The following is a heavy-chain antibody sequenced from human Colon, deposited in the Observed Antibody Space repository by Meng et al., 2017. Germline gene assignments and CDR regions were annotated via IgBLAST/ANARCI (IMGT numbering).Heavy chain of an antibody. CDR2: IDPNSGGT. D-gene: IGHD1-26*01. V-gene: IGHV1-2*06. CDR1: GYTFTDYH. CDR3: ARVLFSGSYPSGY. J-gene: IGHJ4*02. Sequence: QVPLGQSGAEVKKPGASVKVSCKASGYTFTDYHMHWVRQAHGQGLEWMGRIDPNSGGTNHAQKFQGRVTMTRDTSITTAYMELSRLRSDDTAVYYCARVLFSGSYPSGYWGQGTLVTVSS.